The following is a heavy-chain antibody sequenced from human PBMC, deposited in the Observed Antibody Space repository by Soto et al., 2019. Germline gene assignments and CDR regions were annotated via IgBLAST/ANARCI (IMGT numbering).Heavy chain of an antibody. CDR3: ARDPREGYYYDSSGYYEGYYGMDV. Sequence: GGSLRLSCAASGFTFSSYSMNWVRQAPGKGLEWVSSISSSSSYIYYADSVKGRFTISRDNAKNSLYLQMNSLRAEDTAVYYCARDPREGYYYDSSGYYEGYYGMDVWGQGTTVTVSS. V-gene: IGHV3-21*01. J-gene: IGHJ6*02. D-gene: IGHD3-22*01. CDR2: ISSSSSYI. CDR1: GFTFSSYS.